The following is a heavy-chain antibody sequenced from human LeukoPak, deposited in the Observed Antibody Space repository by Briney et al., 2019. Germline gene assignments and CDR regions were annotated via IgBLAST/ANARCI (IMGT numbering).Heavy chain of an antibody. Sequence: GGSLRLSCAVSGFTFSTYWMHWVRQAPGKGLVWVSRINSDGTATHYADSVQGRFIISRDNAKNTLYLQMNSRRVEDTAVYYCGRINEADSDWGQGALVTVSS. CDR2: INSDGTAT. J-gene: IGHJ4*02. D-gene: IGHD1-1*01. CDR3: GRINEADSD. V-gene: IGHV3-74*01. CDR1: GFTFSTYW.